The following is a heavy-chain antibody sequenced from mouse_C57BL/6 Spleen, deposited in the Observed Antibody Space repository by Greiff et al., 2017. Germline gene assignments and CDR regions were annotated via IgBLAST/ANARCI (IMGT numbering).Heavy chain of an antibody. D-gene: IGHD2-4*01. CDR1: GYTFTDYE. V-gene: IGHV1-15*01. CDR3: TRKGLRRRAWFAY. Sequence: VQLQESGAELVRPGASVTLSCKASGYTFTDYEMHWVKQTPVHGLEWIGAIDPETGGTAYNQKFKGKAILTADKSASTAYMELRSLTSEDSAVYYCTRKGLRRRAWFAYWGQGTLVTVSA. J-gene: IGHJ3*01. CDR2: IDPETGGT.